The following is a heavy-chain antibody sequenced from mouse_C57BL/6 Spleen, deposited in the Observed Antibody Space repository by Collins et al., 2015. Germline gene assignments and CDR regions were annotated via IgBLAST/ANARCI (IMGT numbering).Heavy chain of an antibody. CDR2: INPDSSTI. Sequence: EVKLLESGGGLVQPGGSLKLSCAGSGFDFRRYWMSWVRQAPGKGLEWIGEINPDSSTINYTPSLKDKFIISRDNAKNTLYLQMSKVRSEDTALYYCARLYYYGHFDYWGQGTTLTVSS. CDR1: GFDFRRYW. J-gene: IGHJ2*01. V-gene: IGHV4-1*02. D-gene: IGHD1-1*01. CDR3: ARLYYYGHFDY.